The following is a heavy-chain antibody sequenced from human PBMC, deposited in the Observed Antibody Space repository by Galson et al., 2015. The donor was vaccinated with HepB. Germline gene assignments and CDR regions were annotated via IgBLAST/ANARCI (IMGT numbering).Heavy chain of an antibody. Sequence: SLRLSCAASGFGFSDYYMSWIRQAPGKGLEWVSYISSTGGTIYYGDSVGGRFTISRDNAKNSLYLQMNSLRAEDTAVYYCAKNHYYYYLDVWGRGTTVSVSS. CDR1: GFGFSDYY. CDR2: ISSTGGTI. V-gene: IGHV3-11*01. J-gene: IGHJ6*03. CDR3: AKNHYYYYLDV.